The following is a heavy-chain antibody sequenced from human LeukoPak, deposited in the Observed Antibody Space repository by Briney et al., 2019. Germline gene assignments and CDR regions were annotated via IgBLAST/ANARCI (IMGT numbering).Heavy chain of an antibody. CDR3: ARDRGGFGESYFDY. V-gene: IGHV3-30-3*01. D-gene: IGHD3-10*01. CDR1: GFTSSSYA. Sequence: GRSLRLSCAASGFTSSSYAMHWVRQAPGKGLEWVAVTSYDGSNKYYADSVKGRFTISRDNSKNTLYLQMNSLRAEDTAVYYCARDRGGFGESYFDYWGQGTLVTVSS. CDR2: TSYDGSNK. J-gene: IGHJ4*02.